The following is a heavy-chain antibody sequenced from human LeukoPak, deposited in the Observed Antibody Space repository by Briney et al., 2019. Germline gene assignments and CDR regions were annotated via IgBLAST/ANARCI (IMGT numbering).Heavy chain of an antibody. Sequence: GGSLRLSCAASGFTFSSYEMNWVRQAPGKGLEWVSGINWNGGSTGYADSVKGRFTISRDNAKNSLYLQMNSLRAEDTALYYCASTYYGEALPDYWGQGTLVTVSS. CDR1: GFTFSSYE. V-gene: IGHV3-20*04. D-gene: IGHD3-10*01. CDR2: INWNGGST. J-gene: IGHJ4*02. CDR3: ASTYYGEALPDY.